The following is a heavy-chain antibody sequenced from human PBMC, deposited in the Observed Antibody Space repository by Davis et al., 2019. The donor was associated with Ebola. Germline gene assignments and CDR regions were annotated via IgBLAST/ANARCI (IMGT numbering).Heavy chain of an antibody. CDR2: INWSGGSK. Sequence: GGSLRLSCAASGFIFSSYVMSWVRQAPGKGLEWVSGINWSGGSKGYVDSVKGRFTISRDNAKNSLSLQMNSLRAEDTAFYYCTKGHYGDYDRPFDYWGQGTLVTVSS. D-gene: IGHD4-17*01. CDR1: GFIFSSYV. CDR3: TKGHYGDYDRPFDY. J-gene: IGHJ4*02. V-gene: IGHV3-20*04.